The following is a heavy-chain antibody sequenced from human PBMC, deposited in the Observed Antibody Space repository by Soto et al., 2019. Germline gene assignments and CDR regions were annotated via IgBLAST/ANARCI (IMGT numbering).Heavy chain of an antibody. CDR2: ISAHNGNT. CDR3: ARGRYGDY. V-gene: IGHV1-18*01. J-gene: IGHJ4*02. D-gene: IGHD1-1*01. CDR1: GYAFTTYG. Sequence: QVHLVQSGAEVKKPGASVKVACQGSGYAFTTYGSTWVRQAPGQGLEWMGWISAHNGNTNYADKLQGRVTVTRDTSTSTAYMELRSLRYDDTPVYYCARGRYGDYWGQGALVTVSS.